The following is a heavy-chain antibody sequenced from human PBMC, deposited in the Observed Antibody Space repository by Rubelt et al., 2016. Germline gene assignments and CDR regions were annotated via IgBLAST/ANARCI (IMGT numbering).Heavy chain of an antibody. D-gene: IGHD2-8*01. J-gene: IGHJ4*02. CDR2: INHSGST. CDR3: ARGYCTNGVCYGGDY. V-gene: IGHV4-34*01. CDR1: GGSFSGYY. Sequence: QVQLQQWGAGLLKPSETLSLTCAVYGGSFSGYYWSWIRQPPGKELEWIGEINHSGSTNYNPSLKSRVTISVGTSKNQFSLKLSSVTAADTAVYYCARGYCTNGVCYGGDYWGQGTLVTVSS.